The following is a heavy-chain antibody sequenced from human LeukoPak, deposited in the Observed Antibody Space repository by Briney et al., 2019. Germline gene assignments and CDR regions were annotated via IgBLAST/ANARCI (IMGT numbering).Heavy chain of an antibody. V-gene: IGHV1-2*02. J-gene: IGHJ5*02. CDR2: INPNSGGT. Sequence: ASVKVSCKASGYTFTGYYMHWVRQAPGQGLEWMGWINPNSGGTNYAQKFQGRVTMTRDTSISTAYMELSRLRSDDTAMYYCARGPPLKAFGFDSWGQGTLVTVSS. CDR1: GYTFTGYY. CDR3: ARGPPLKAFGFDS.